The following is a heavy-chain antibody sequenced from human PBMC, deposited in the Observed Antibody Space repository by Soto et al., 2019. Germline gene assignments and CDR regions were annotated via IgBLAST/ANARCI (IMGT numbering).Heavy chain of an antibody. D-gene: IGHD1-1*01. V-gene: IGHV4-30-4*08. CDR2: IHHSGSI. CDR1: GGCPSSDYYH. J-gene: IGHJ6*02. Sequence: QNLSPTYTVSGGCPSSDYYHLAWVRQSPGKGLEWIGYIHHSGSILYNPSLKSRVTISVDTSKNQFSLHLSSVTAADTAVYFFAREDDGRDSLDVWGQGTTVTVSS. CDR3: AREDDGRDSLDV.